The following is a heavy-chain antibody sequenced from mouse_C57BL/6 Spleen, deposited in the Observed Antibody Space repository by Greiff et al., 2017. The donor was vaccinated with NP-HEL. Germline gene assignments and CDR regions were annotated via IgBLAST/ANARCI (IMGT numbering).Heavy chain of an antibody. CDR2: INPNNGGT. CDR1: GYTFTDYN. Sequence: VQLKESGPELVKPGASVKIPCKASGYTFTDYNMDWVKQSHGKSLEWIGDINPNNGGTIYSQKFKGKATLTVDKSSSTAYMELRSLTSEDTAVYYCARGGAFAYWGQGTLVTVSA. CDR3: ARGGAFAY. J-gene: IGHJ3*01. V-gene: IGHV1-18*01.